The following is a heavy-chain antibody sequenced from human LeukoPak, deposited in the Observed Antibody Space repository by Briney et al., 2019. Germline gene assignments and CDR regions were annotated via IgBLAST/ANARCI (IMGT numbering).Heavy chain of an antibody. J-gene: IGHJ4*02. V-gene: IGHV4-59*01. D-gene: IGHD6-13*01. CDR3: ARVDSSNWYEYRGYFDY. Sequence: SETLSLTCTVSGGSISGYYWGWIRQPPGKGLEWIGYIYYSGSTNYNPSLKSRVTISVDTSKNQFSLKLSSVTAADTAVYYCARVDSSNWYEYRGYFDYWGQGTLVTVSS. CDR1: GGSISGYY. CDR2: IYYSGST.